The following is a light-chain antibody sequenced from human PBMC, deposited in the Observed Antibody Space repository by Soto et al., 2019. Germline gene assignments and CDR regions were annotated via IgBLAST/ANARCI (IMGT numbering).Light chain of an antibody. CDR2: AAS. CDR1: QGIRDA. CDR3: LPPNSDPQT. V-gene: IGKV1-17*01. J-gene: IGKJ1*01. Sequence: DIQMTQSPSSLSASVGDRVTIICRASQGIRDALGWYQQKPGKAPKRMIYAASILQSGVTSRFTGSGSGTEFTLTISSLQPEDFATYYCLPPNSDPQTFGQGTKVEIK.